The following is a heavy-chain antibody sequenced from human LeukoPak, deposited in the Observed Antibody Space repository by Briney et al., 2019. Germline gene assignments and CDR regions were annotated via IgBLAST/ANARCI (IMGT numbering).Heavy chain of an antibody. CDR2: MNPNSGNT. CDR1: GYTFTSYD. D-gene: IGHD6-6*01. J-gene: IGHJ4*02. CDR3: ARGAAYPHQLIDY. V-gene: IGHV1-8*02. Sequence: ASVKVSCKASGYTFTSYDINWVRQATGQGLEWMGWMNPNSGNTGYAQKFQGRVTITTDESTSTAYMELSSLRSEDTAVYYCARGAAYPHQLIDYWGQGTLVTVSS.